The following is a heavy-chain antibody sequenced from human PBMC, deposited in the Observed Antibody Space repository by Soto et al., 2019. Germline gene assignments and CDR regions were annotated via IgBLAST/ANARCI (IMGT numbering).Heavy chain of an antibody. CDR2: INPNSGGT. D-gene: IGHD3-3*01. CDR1: GYTFTGYY. CDR3: ARGGATSFGVVHYYYYGMDV. J-gene: IGHJ6*02. Sequence: ASVKVSCKASGYTFTGYYMHWVRQAPGQALEWMGWINPNSGGTNYAQKFQGWVTMTRDTSISTAYMELSRLRSDDTAVYYCARGGATSFGVVHYYYYGMDVWGQGTTVTVSS. V-gene: IGHV1-2*04.